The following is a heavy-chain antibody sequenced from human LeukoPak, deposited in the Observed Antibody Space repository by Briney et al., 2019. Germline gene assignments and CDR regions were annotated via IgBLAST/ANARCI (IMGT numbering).Heavy chain of an antibody. J-gene: IGHJ4*02. Sequence: TGGSLRLSCAASGSTFSSYAMSWVRQAPGKGLEWVSSITGGGDTTYSADSVRGRFTISRDNSKNTLSVQMNSLRAEDTAVYYCAKQRSEVVVAATNYWGQGTLVTVSS. CDR1: GSTFSSYA. V-gene: IGHV3-23*01. CDR3: AKQRSEVVVAATNY. CDR2: ITGGGDTT. D-gene: IGHD2-15*01.